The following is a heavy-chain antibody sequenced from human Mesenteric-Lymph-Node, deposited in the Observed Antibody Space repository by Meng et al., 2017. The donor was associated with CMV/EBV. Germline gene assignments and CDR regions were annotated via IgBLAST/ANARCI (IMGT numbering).Heavy chain of an antibody. Sequence: ASVKVSCKASGYTFTSYGISWVRQAPGQGLEWMGWINPNSGGTNYAQKFQGRVTMTRDTSISTAYMDLSRLRSDDTAVYYCARDHMTLWWYWGQGTLVTVSS. V-gene: IGHV1-2*02. D-gene: IGHD4/OR15-4a*01. J-gene: IGHJ4*02. CDR3: ARDHMTLWWY. CDR1: GYTFTSYG. CDR2: INPNSGGT.